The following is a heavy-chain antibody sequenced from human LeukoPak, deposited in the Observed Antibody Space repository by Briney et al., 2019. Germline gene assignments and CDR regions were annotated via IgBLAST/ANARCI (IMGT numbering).Heavy chain of an antibody. V-gene: IGHV1-69*13. CDR2: IIPIFGTA. CDR1: GYTFTSYG. D-gene: IGHD1-1*01. J-gene: IGHJ3*02. CDR3: ARVGGKERKGVFDI. Sequence: ASVKVSCKASGYTFTSYGISWVRQAPGQGLEWMGGIIPIFGTANYAQKFQGRVTITADESTSTAYMELSSLRSEDTAVYYCARVGGKERKGVFDIWGQGTMVTVSS.